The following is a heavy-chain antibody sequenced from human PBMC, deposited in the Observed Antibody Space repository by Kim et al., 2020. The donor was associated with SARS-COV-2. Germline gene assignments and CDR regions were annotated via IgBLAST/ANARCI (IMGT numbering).Heavy chain of an antibody. CDR2: VFHTGET. J-gene: IGHJ5*02. CDR3: AGSRTGYYP. CDR1: GDSINNYY. Sequence: SETLSLTCTVSGDSINNYYWTWIRQPPGKRLEWIGYVFHTGETYYSLSFRSRVTMSIDRSKNQFSLNLSSVTAADTAVYYCAGSRTGYYPWGQGTLVTVSS. V-gene: IGHV4-59*13. D-gene: IGHD2-8*02.